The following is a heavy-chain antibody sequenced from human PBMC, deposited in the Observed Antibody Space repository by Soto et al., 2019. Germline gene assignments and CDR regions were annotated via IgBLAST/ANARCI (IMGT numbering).Heavy chain of an antibody. J-gene: IGHJ4*02. CDR2: IYYSGST. D-gene: IGHD3-22*01. V-gene: IGHV4-31*03. CDR3: ARVGDSSGYWRRATPKKYYFDY. CDR1: GGSISSGGYY. Sequence: PSETLSLTCTVSGGSISSGGYYWSWIRQHPGKGLEWIGYIYYSGSTYYNPSLKSRVTISVDTSKNQFSLKLSSVTAADTAVYYCARVGDSSGYWRRATPKKYYFDYWGQGTLVTVSS.